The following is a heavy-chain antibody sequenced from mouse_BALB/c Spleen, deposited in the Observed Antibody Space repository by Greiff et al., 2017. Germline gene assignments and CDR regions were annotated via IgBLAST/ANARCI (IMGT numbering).Heavy chain of an antibody. V-gene: IGHV1S81*02. Sequence: QVQLQQSGAELVKPGASVKLSCKASGYTFTSYWMHWVKQRPGQGLEWIGEINPSNGRTNYNEKFKSKATLTVDKSSSTAYMQLSSLTSEDSAVYYCASTVSDYFDYWGQGTTLTVSS. J-gene: IGHJ2*01. CDR2: INPSNGRT. D-gene: IGHD1-1*01. CDR1: GYTFTSYW. CDR3: ASTVSDYFDY.